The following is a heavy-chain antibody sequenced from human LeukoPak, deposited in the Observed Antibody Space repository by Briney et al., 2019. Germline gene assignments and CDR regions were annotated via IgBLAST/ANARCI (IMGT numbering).Heavy chain of an antibody. CDR2: IKSKTDDGAI. D-gene: IGHD3-22*01. J-gene: IGHJ4*02. CDR1: GFTFSNAW. Sequence: PGGSLRLSCVASGFTFSNAWMTWVRQAPGKGLEWVGRIKSKTDDGAIDYAAPVKGRFTISRDDSKNTLYLNTNSLKTEDTAVYYCATGNRYYDSSGYYPHYYDYWGQGTLVTVSS. V-gene: IGHV3-15*01. CDR3: ATGNRYYDSSGYYPHYYDY.